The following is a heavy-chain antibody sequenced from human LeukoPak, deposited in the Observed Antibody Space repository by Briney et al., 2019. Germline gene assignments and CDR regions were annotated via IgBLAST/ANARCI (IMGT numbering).Heavy chain of an antibody. CDR1: GFTFSSYW. V-gene: IGHV3-7*01. Sequence: PGGSLRLSCAASGFTFSSYWMSWVRQAPGKGLEWVANIKQDGSEKYYVDSVKGRFTISRDNAKNSLYLQMNSLRAEDTAVYYCAREYVVVVAATREDYYYYYYMDVWGKGTTVTVSS. CDR3: AREYVVVVAATREDYYYYYYMDV. J-gene: IGHJ6*03. D-gene: IGHD2-15*01. CDR2: IKQDGSEK.